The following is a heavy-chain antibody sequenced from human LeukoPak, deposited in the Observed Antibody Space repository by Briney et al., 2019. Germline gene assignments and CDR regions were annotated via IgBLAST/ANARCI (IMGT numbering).Heavy chain of an antibody. CDR3: ARSSMAVAGTLGY. Sequence: GGSLRLSCAASGFIVSSNYMSWVRQTPGKGLEWVAVIYSGGITYYADSVKGRFNVSRDNSKDTVYLQMNSLRGEDTAVYYCARSSMAVAGTLGYWGQGTLVTVSS. CDR1: GFIVSSNY. D-gene: IGHD6-19*01. CDR2: IYSGGIT. J-gene: IGHJ4*02. V-gene: IGHV3-66*01.